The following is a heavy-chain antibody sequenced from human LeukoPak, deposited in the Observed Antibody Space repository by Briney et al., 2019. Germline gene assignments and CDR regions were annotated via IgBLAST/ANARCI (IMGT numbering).Heavy chain of an antibody. CDR1: GYLFTSYW. V-gene: IGHV5-10-1*01. Sequence: GESLRISCKGSGYLFTSYWISGVRQMPGKGLEWMGRIDPSDSYTNYSPSFQGHVTISADKSISTAYLQWSSLKASDTAMYYCARHDSSSWYSVDYWGQGTLVTVSS. J-gene: IGHJ4*02. CDR3: ARHDSSSWYSVDY. CDR2: IDPSDSYT. D-gene: IGHD6-13*01.